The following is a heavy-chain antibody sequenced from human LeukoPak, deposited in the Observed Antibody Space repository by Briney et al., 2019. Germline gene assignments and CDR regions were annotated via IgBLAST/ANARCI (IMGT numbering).Heavy chain of an antibody. D-gene: IGHD4-23*01. V-gene: IGHV1-46*01. CDR2: INPSGGST. J-gene: IGHJ5*02. Sequence: ASVKVSCKASGYTFTNYYMHWVRQAPGQGLEWMGLINPSGGSTSYAEKFQGRVIMTRDMSPTTDYMELSSLRSEDTAVYYCARDNSIGGRGWWFDPWGQGTLVTVSS. CDR3: ARDNSIGGRGWWFDP. CDR1: GYTFTNYY.